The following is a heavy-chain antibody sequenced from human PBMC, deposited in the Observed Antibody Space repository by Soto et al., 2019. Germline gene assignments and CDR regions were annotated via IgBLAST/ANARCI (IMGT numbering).Heavy chain of an antibody. Sequence: GGSLRLSCAASGFTFSSYAMSWVRQAPGKGLEWVSAISVSGGSTYYTDSVKGRFTISRDNSKNTLYLQMNSLRAEDTAVYYCAKGPYGSGTFDYWGQGTLVTVSS. CDR1: GFTFSSYA. J-gene: IGHJ4*02. CDR2: ISVSGGST. CDR3: AKGPYGSGTFDY. D-gene: IGHD3-10*01. V-gene: IGHV3-23*01.